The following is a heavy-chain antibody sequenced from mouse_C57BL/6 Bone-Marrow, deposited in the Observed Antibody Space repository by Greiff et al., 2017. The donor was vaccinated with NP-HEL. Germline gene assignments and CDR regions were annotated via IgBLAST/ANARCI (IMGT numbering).Heavy chain of an antibody. CDR2: IRSKRSNYAT. Sequence: EVQGVESGGGLVQPKGSLKLSCAASGFNFNTSAMHWVRPAPGKGLEWVARIRSKRSNYATYYADSVTDRFTISRDDSQSMLYLQRNNLKTEDTAMYYCVTNYGSSPAWFAYGGQGTLVTVSA. D-gene: IGHD1-1*01. CDR1: GFNFNTSA. J-gene: IGHJ3*01. CDR3: VTNYGSSPAWFAY. V-gene: IGHV10-3*01.